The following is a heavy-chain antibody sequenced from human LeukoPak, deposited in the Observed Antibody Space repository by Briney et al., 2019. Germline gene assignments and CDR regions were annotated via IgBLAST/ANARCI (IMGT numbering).Heavy chain of an antibody. V-gene: IGHV3-11*04. CDR2: ISSSGSTI. Sequence: GGSLRLSCAASGFTFSDYYMSWIRQAPGKGLEWVSYISSSGSTIYYADSGKGRFTISRDNAKNSLYLQMNSLRAEDTAVYYCARSPWAHFWSGYYTGGYLDYWGQGTLVTVSS. CDR3: ARSPWAHFWSGYYTGGYLDY. D-gene: IGHD3-3*02. CDR1: GFTFSDYY. J-gene: IGHJ4*02.